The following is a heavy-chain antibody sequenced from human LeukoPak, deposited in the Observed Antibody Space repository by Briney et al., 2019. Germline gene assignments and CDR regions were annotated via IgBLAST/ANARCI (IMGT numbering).Heavy chain of an antibody. CDR1: GFTVSSNY. CDR3: ARNSDPTTLGY. Sequence: GGSLRLSCAASGFTVSSNYMSWVRQAPGKGLEWVSVIYSGGSTYYADSVKGRFTISRDNSKNTLYLQMNSLRAEDTAVYYCARNSDPTTLGYWGQGTLVTVSS. V-gene: IGHV3-53*01. J-gene: IGHJ4*02. CDR2: IYSGGST. D-gene: IGHD1-1*01.